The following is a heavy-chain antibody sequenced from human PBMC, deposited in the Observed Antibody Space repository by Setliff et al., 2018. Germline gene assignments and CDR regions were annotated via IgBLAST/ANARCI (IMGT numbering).Heavy chain of an antibody. V-gene: IGHV1-69*05. D-gene: IGHD5-18*01. CDR1: GDTFSSYG. Sequence: GASVKVSCKASGDTFSSYGISWVRQAPGQGLEWMGGTIPMSGSTSYAQKFQGRVTIITDESTTTAYMELSSLGSEDTAVYYCVREGVDTRSSTDYRYYMDVWGKGTTVTVSS. CDR3: VREGVDTRSSTDYRYYMDV. J-gene: IGHJ6*03. CDR2: TIPMSGST.